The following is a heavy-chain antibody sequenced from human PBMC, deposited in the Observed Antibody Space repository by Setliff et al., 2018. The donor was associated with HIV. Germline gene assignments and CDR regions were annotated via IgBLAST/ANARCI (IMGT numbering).Heavy chain of an antibody. J-gene: IGHJ4*02. V-gene: IGHV1-8*02. Sequence: ASVKVSCKASGYTFTTFGTSWVRQAPGQGLEWMGWMNPNSGNTGYAQKFQGRVTMTRNTSISTAYMELSSLRSEDTAVYYCARAVGYSYAIFDYWGQGTLVTVS. CDR2: MNPNSGNT. D-gene: IGHD5-18*01. CDR3: ARAVGYSYAIFDY. CDR1: GYTFTTFG.